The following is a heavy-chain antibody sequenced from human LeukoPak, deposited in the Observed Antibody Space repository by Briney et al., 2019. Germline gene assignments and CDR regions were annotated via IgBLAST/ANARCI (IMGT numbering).Heavy chain of an antibody. CDR2: INSDGSST. V-gene: IGHV3-74*01. CDR1: GLTFSSYW. J-gene: IGHJ4*02. CDR3: ARVLATTSLIDY. Sequence: GGSLRLSCAVSGLTFSSYWMHCVRQAPGKGLVWVSRINSDGSSTSYADSVKGRFTISRDNAKNTLYLQMDSLRAEDTAVYDCARVLATTSLIDYWVQGTLVTVSS. D-gene: IGHD5-12*01.